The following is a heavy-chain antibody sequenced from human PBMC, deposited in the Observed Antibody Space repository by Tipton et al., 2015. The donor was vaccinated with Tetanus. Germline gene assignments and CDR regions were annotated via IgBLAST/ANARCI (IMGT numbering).Heavy chain of an antibody. CDR1: GGTFSSYA. V-gene: IGHV1-69*01. D-gene: IGHD1-26*01. J-gene: IGHJ4*02. CDR2: IIPIFGTA. CDR3: ARDLGGLVGATRSVYFDY. Sequence: QLVQSGAEVKKPGSSVKVSCKASGGTFSSYAISWVRQAPGQGLEWMGGIIPIFGTANYAQKFQGRVTITADESPSTAYMELSSLRSEDTAVYYCARDLGGLVGATRSVYFDYWGQGTLVTVSS.